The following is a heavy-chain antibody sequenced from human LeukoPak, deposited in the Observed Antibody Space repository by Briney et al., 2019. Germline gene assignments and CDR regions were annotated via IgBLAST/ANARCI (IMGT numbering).Heavy chain of an antibody. CDR1: EFSFTNYW. CDR3: ARALFQVPYYFDF. V-gene: IGHV3-74*01. D-gene: IGHD2-2*01. J-gene: IGHJ4*02. CDR2: INTDGSTT. Sequence: GGSLRLSCEASEFSFTNYWMYWVRQAPGKGLAWVSAINTDGSTTTYADSVKGRFTISRDNARNTLYLQMNSLRAEDTAVYYRARALFQVPYYFDFWGQGTLVTVSS.